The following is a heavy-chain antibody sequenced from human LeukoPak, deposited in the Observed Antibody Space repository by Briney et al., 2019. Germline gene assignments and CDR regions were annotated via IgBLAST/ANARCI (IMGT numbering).Heavy chain of an antibody. D-gene: IGHD6-19*01. V-gene: IGHV3-21*01. Sequence: GGSLRLSCAASGFTFSSYSMNWVRQAPGKGLEWVSSISSSSSYIYYADSVKGRFTISRDNAKDSLYLQMNSLRADDTAIYYCVQGGWLDYWGQGILVTVSS. J-gene: IGHJ4*02. CDR3: VQGGWLDY. CDR2: ISSSSSYI. CDR1: GFTFSSYS.